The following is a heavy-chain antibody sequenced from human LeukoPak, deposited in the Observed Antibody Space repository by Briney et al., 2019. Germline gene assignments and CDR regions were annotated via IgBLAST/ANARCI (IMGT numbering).Heavy chain of an antibody. CDR1: GFPFSNYG. V-gene: IGHV3-23*01. CDR2: ISTSGGST. J-gene: IGHJ4*02. Sequence: GGSLRLSCAASGFPFSNYGMSWVRQAPGKGLEWVSSISTSGGSTYYADSVKGRFTISRDNSKDTLYLQMNSLRAEDTAVYYCAKATGYLLWGQGTLVTVSS. CDR3: AKATGYLL. D-gene: IGHD1-14*01.